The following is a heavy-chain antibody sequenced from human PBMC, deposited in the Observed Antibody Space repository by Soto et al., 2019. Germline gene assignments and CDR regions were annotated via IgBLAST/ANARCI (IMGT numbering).Heavy chain of an antibody. D-gene: IGHD6-13*01. J-gene: IGHJ4*02. CDR1: GYTFTSYA. Sequence: QVQLVQSGAEVKKPGASVKVSCKASGYTFTSYAMHWVRQAPGQRLEWMGWINAGNGNTKYSQKFQGRVTITRDTSASTAYMELSSLRYEDTAVYYCARAGWQLFFDYWGQGTLVTVSS. CDR3: ARAGWQLFFDY. V-gene: IGHV1-3*01. CDR2: INAGNGNT.